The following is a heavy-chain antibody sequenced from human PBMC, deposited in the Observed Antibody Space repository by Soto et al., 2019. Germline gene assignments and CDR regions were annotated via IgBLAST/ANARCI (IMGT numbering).Heavy chain of an antibody. CDR3: ARESYYGSGATVVGY. V-gene: IGHV4-59*01. D-gene: IGHD3-10*01. CDR1: GCSISSYY. J-gene: IGHJ4*02. CDR2: IYYSGTT. Sequence: SETLSLTCTVSGCSISSYYWSWIRQPPGKGLEWIGYIYYSGTTSYNPSLNSRVTISVDTSKNQFSRKLNSVTAADTAVYYCARESYYGSGATVVGYWGLGTLVTVSS.